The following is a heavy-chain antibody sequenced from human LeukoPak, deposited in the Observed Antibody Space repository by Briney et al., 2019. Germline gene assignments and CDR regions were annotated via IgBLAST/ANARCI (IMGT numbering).Heavy chain of an antibody. Sequence: GGSLRLPCAASGFTFSSYAMSWVRQAPGKGLEWVSAISGSGGSTYYADSVKGRFTISRDNSKNTLYLQMNSLRAEDTAVYYCAKEGRYYYDSSGYFDYWGQGTLVTVSS. D-gene: IGHD3-22*01. CDR1: GFTFSSYA. V-gene: IGHV3-23*01. J-gene: IGHJ4*02. CDR2: ISGSGGST. CDR3: AKEGRYYYDSSGYFDY.